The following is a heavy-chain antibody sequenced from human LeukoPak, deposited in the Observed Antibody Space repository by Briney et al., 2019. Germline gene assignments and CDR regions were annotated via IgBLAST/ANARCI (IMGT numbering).Heavy chain of an antibody. CDR3: AKVAHYYGSGSYYEYYFDY. J-gene: IGHJ4*02. D-gene: IGHD3-10*01. Sequence: GGSLRLSCAASGFTFSSYVMNWVRQAPGKGLEWVSGISASGGIKDYTDSVKGRFTISRDSSKNTLSLQMNSLRADDTAVYYCAKVAHYYGSGSYYEYYFDYWGQGTLVTVSS. V-gene: IGHV3-23*01. CDR2: ISASGGIK. CDR1: GFTFSSYV.